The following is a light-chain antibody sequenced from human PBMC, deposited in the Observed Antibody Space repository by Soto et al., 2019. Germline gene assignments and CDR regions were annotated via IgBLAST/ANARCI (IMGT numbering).Light chain of an antibody. Sequence: EVVLTQSPATLSLSPGEGAALSCRASQSIGNYLAWYQQKPGQAPRLLIYATSNRATGIPARFSGSGPGTDFTLTIRSLEPEDFAVYYCQQRSSWPFTFGPGTKVDIK. CDR1: QSIGNY. V-gene: IGKV3-11*01. CDR3: QQRSSWPFT. CDR2: ATS. J-gene: IGKJ3*01.